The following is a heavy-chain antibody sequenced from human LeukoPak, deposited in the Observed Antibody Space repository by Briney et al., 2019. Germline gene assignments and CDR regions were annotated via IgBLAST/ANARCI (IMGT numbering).Heavy chain of an antibody. D-gene: IGHD6-13*01. CDR3: AREKQQLSNYFDY. V-gene: IGHV3-23*01. Sequence: PGGSLRLSCAVSGLPLSSYAMSWVRQAPGKGLEWVSATSSSDAGTYYADSVRGRFTISRDNSKNTLYLQMNSLRAEDTAVYYCAREKQQLSNYFDYWGQGTLVTVSS. CDR2: TSSSDAGT. J-gene: IGHJ4*02. CDR1: GLPLSSYA.